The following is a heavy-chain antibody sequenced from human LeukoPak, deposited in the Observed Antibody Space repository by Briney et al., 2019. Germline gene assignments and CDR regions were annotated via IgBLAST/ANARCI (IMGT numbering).Heavy chain of an antibody. D-gene: IGHD2-2*01. CDR2: IYYSGST. CDR1: GGSISSGGYY. Sequence: SETLSLTCTVSGGSISSGGYYWSWIRQHPGKGLEWIGYIYYSGSTYYNPSLKSRVTISVDTSKNQFSLKLSSVTAADTAVYYCARAIVVVPAARVGDAFDIWGQETMVTASS. J-gene: IGHJ3*02. V-gene: IGHV4-31*03. CDR3: ARAIVVVPAARVGDAFDI.